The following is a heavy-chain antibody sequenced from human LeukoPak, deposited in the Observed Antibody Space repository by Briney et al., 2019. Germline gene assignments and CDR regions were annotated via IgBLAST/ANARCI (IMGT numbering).Heavy chain of an antibody. D-gene: IGHD6-13*01. Sequence: GGSLRLSCAASGFTFSSYGMHWVRQAPGKGLEWVAFIRYDGSNKYYADSVKGRFTISRDNSKNMLYLQMNSLRSEDTAVYYCAKGLYSSSWNDAFDIWGQGTMVTVSS. CDR2: IRYDGSNK. CDR3: AKGLYSSSWNDAFDI. CDR1: GFTFSSYG. V-gene: IGHV3-30*02. J-gene: IGHJ3*02.